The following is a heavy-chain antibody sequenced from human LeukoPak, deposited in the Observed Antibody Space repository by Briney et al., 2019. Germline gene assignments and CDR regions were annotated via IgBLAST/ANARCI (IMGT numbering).Heavy chain of an antibody. D-gene: IGHD4-17*01. CDR2: IKQDGSEV. V-gene: IGHV3-7*01. CDR3: AAGDAMDV. CDR1: GFTFTDHA. Sequence: GGSLRLSCTVSGFTFTDHAMHWVRQAPGQGLEWVANIKQDGSEVYYVDSVKGRFTISRDNAKNSLYLQMNSLRAEDTGVYYCAAGDAMDVWGKGTTVTVSS. J-gene: IGHJ6*03.